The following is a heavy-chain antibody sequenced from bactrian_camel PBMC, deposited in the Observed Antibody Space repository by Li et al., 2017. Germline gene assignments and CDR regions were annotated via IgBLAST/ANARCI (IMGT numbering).Heavy chain of an antibody. D-gene: IGHD2*01. V-gene: IGHV3S25*01. CDR1: GFTFSDVW. CDR3: VRGVVGGDY. J-gene: IGHJ4*01. CDR2: INGGGGTT. Sequence: QLVESGGGLVHPGGSLRLSCAASGFTFSDVWMYWVRQAPGKGLEWVSIINGGGGTTYYADSVKGRFTVSRDNAANTVYLQMNSLKPEDTAVYYCVRGVVGGDYWGQGTQVTVS.